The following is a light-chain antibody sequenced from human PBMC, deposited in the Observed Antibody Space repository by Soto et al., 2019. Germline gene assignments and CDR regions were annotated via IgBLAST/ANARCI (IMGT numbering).Light chain of an antibody. J-gene: IGLJ1*01. CDR1: SSDVGGNKY. V-gene: IGLV2-14*03. Sequence: QSVLTQPASVSGSPGQSITISCTGTSSDVGGNKYVSWYQHYPGKAPKLMICDVSNRPSGVSNRFSGSKSGNTASLTISGLQADDEADYSCSAFTGTTYVFGTGTKVTV. CDR3: SAFTGTTYV. CDR2: DVS.